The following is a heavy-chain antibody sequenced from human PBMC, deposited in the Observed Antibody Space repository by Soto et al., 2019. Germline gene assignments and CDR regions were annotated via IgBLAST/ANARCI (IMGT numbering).Heavy chain of an antibody. Sequence: QVQLQESGLGLVKPSQTLSLTCTVSGGSISSGDYYWSWIRQPPGKGLEWIGYIYYSGSTYYNPSRKSRVTISVDTSKSQFSLKLSSVTAADTAVYYCASAPTFGVEWLFGEPASHGMDVWGQGTTVTVSS. CDR1: GGSISSGDYY. CDR3: ASAPTFGVEWLFGEPASHGMDV. CDR2: IYYSGST. D-gene: IGHD3-3*01. V-gene: IGHV4-30-4*01. J-gene: IGHJ6*02.